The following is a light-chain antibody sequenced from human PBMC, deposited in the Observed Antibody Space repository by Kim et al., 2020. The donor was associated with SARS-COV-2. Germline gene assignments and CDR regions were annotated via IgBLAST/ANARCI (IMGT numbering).Light chain of an antibody. CDR2: DFS. CDR3: SSYTSSSPGV. V-gene: IGLV2-14*03. CDR1: RSDVGGYNY. J-gene: IGLJ2*01. Sequence: GQTMTLSGAGTRSDVGGYNYVSWYQQHPGKAPNLMIYDFSNRPSGGSNRFSCAKSGNTASLTISGLQAEDEADYYCSSYTSSSPGVFGGGTQLTVL.